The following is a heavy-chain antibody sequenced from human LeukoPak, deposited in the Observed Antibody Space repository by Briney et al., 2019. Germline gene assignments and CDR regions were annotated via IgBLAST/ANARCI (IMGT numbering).Heavy chain of an antibody. Sequence: GGSLRLSCTASGFSFSTYSMNWVRQAPGKGLEWVSYIVGSSSNIYYADSVKGRFTISRDNAKNTLYLQMNTLRAEDTAVYYCARASGYSGYDPFDYWGQGTLVTVSS. CDR3: ARASGYSGYDPFDY. CDR2: IVGSSSNI. V-gene: IGHV3-21*04. CDR1: GFSFSTYS. D-gene: IGHD5-12*01. J-gene: IGHJ4*02.